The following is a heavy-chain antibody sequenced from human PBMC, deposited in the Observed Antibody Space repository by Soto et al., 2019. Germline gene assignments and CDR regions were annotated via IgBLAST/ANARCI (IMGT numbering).Heavy chain of an antibody. CDR2: IKSKTDGGTT. Sequence: VLLLESGGGVVQPGRSLRLSCAASGFTFSSYAVHWVRQAPGKGLEWVGRIKSKTDGGTTDYAAPVKGRLSISREDSKNTLYLQMKDLKSEDTAVYYCTTSSSLYSYGQHDYWGQGTLVTVSS. D-gene: IGHD5-18*01. J-gene: IGHJ4*02. CDR3: TTSSSLYSYGQHDY. CDR1: GFTFSSYA. V-gene: IGHV3-15*01.